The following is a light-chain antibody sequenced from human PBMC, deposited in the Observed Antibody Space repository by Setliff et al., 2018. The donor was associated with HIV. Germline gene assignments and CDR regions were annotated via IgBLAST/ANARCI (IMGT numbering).Light chain of an antibody. V-gene: IGLV2-14*03. Sequence: QSVLTQPASVSGTPGQSITISCTGSSSDIGTYDRVSWYQQRPDGGPRLIIYDVIHRPSGVPHRFSGSKSGNTDSLTISGLPTEDEADYYCMSYLSTNSYVFGTGTKVTVL. CDR3: MSYLSTNSYV. CDR1: SSDIGTYDR. CDR2: DVI. J-gene: IGLJ1*01.